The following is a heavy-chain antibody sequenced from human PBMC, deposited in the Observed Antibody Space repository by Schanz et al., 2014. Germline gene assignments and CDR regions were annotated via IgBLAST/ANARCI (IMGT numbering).Heavy chain of an antibody. Sequence: DVQLLESGGGLVQPGGSLRLSCAASGFTFNSYAMTRVRQAPGQGLEWVSSISHSGGSKYYADSVKGRFTISRDNSENTLYLQMNSLSADDTAVFYCAKGMGYCSGGTCYDYYYYGLDVWGQGTTVTVSS. CDR1: GFTFNSYA. V-gene: IGHV3-23*01. J-gene: IGHJ6*02. CDR3: AKGMGYCSGGTCYDYYYYGLDV. CDR2: ISHSGGSK. D-gene: IGHD2-15*01.